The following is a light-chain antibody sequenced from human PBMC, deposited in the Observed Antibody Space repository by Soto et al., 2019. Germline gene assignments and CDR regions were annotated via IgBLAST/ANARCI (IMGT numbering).Light chain of an antibody. CDR3: QQYETFSGT. CDR1: QSISSW. J-gene: IGKJ1*01. Sequence: DIHMTQSASTLSASLGDRVTITGLASQSISSWLAWYQQRPGKAPKLLIYDASSLQSGVPSRFSGSGSGTKFTLTIASLQPDDFATYYCQQYETFSGTFGPGTKVDIK. CDR2: DAS. V-gene: IGKV1-5*01.